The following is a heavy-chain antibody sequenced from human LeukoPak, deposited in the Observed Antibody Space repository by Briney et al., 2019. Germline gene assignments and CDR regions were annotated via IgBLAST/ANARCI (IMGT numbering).Heavy chain of an antibody. CDR1: GFTFSSYW. CDR3: ARAGGSKYGRFDY. J-gene: IGHJ4*02. V-gene: IGHV3-74*01. CDR2: ISTDGSTI. Sequence: PGGSLRLSCAVSGFTFSSYWMHWVRQAPGKGLVWVSRISTDGSTINYADSVKGRFTISRDNAKNTLYLQMNSLRAEDTAVYYCARAGGSKYGRFDYWGQGTLVTVSS. D-gene: IGHD2-15*01.